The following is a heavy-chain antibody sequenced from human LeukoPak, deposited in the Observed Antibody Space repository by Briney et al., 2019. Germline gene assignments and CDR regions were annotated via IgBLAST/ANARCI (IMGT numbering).Heavy chain of an antibody. D-gene: IGHD3-22*01. Sequence: GGSLRLSCAASGFTFSSYAMSWVRQAPGKGLEWVSAISGSGGSTYYADSVKGRFTISRDNSKNTLYLQMNSLRAEDTAVYYCAKEGVNTMIVATREGYFDYWGQGTLVTVSS. V-gene: IGHV3-23*01. J-gene: IGHJ4*02. CDR2: ISGSGGST. CDR3: AKEGVNTMIVATREGYFDY. CDR1: GFTFSSYA.